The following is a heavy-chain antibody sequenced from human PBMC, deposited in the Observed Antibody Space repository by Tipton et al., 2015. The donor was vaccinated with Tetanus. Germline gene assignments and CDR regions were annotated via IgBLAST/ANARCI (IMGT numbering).Heavy chain of an antibody. Sequence: TLSLTCTVSGGSITSSTYYWGWIRQPPGKGLEWIGTFYSGGSIFYNPSFKSRATISVDTPKNQISLRLTSVASADTAVYYCARIGWLQQNKPAFDIWGQGTAVTVSS. D-gene: IGHD6-19*01. CDR3: ARIGWLQQNKPAFDI. J-gene: IGHJ3*02. CDR2: FYSGGSI. V-gene: IGHV4-39*01. CDR1: GGSITSSTYY.